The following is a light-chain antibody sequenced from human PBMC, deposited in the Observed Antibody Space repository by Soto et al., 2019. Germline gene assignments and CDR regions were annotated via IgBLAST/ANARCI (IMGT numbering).Light chain of an antibody. CDR2: DAS. V-gene: IGKV1-13*02. J-gene: IGKJ1*01. Sequence: AIQLTKSPSSLSAYVGDRVTITCRASHGISSAIAWYQQKPGKAPKLLIYDASSLESGVPSRFSGRGSGTDFTLTISSLQPEDFAVYFCQHYGSSPWTFGQGTKVDI. CDR1: HGISSA. CDR3: QHYGSSPWT.